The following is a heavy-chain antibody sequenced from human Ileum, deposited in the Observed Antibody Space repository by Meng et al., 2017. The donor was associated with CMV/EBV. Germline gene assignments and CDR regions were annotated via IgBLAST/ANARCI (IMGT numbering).Heavy chain of an antibody. D-gene: IGHD3-16*01. Sequence: GESLKISCAASGFTFTTYAMSWVRQAPGKGLEWVAVISGGGESTFYADSVKGRFTISRDNSKNSLYLQMNSLRAEDTAVYYCAKGPTINTLTVFDYWGQGTLVTVSS. CDR1: GFTFTTYA. J-gene: IGHJ4*02. CDR3: AKGPTINTLTVFDY. CDR2: ISGGGEST. V-gene: IGHV3-23*01.